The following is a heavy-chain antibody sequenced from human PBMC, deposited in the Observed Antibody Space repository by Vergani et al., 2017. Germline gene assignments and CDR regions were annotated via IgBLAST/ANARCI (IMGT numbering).Heavy chain of an antibody. J-gene: IGHJ6*02. V-gene: IGHV5-51*01. CDR1: GYSFTRYW. CDR3: ARLTTWVQLWQHLGMGV. CDR2: IYHGDSDT. D-gene: IGHD5-18*01. Sequence: EVQLVQSGAEVKKPGESLKISCKGSGYSFTRYWIGWVRQMPGKALEWMGSIYHGDSDTRYSPSFQGQVTISADKSISTAYLQWSSLNASDTAMYYCARLTTWVQLWQHLGMGVWGQGTTVTVSS.